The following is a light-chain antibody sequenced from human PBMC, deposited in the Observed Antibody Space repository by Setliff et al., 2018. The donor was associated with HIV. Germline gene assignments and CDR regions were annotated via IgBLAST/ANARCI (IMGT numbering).Light chain of an antibody. CDR3: QVWDGSSDHYV. V-gene: IGLV3-21*04. J-gene: IGLJ1*01. Sequence: SYELTQPPSVSVAPGTTARITCGGNNIGRKSVHWYQQQPGQAPVLVIYSDNDRPSGIPERFSGSNSGNTATLTISRVEAGDEADYYCQVWDGSSDHYVFGTGTKVTVL. CDR1: NIGRKS. CDR2: SDN.